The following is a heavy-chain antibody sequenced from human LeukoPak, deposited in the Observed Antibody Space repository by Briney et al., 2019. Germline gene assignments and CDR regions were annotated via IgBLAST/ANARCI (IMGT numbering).Heavy chain of an antibody. D-gene: IGHD3-22*01. V-gene: IGHV4-59*01. Sequence: KPSETLSLTCTFSGDSIRSYYWSWIRQPPGKGLEWIGYIYYSGSTNYNPSLKSRVTISVDTSKNQFSLKLSSVTAADTAVYYCARVAQYYYDSSGYYEYYFDYWGQGTLVTVSS. CDR2: IYYSGST. J-gene: IGHJ4*02. CDR3: ARVAQYYYDSSGYYEYYFDY. CDR1: GDSIRSYY.